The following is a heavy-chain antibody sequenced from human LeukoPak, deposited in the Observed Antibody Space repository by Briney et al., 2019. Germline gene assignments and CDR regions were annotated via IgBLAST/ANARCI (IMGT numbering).Heavy chain of an antibody. J-gene: IGHJ3*02. Sequence: GASVKVSCKASGGTFSSYAISWVRQAPGQGLEWMGGIIPIFGTANYAQKFQGRVTITADESTSTAYMELSSLRSEDTAVYYCARDLVTGRGYYDSSGYKQRNDAFDIWGQGTMVTVSS. CDR1: GGTFSSYA. CDR3: ARDLVTGRGYYDSSGYKQRNDAFDI. D-gene: IGHD3-22*01. CDR2: IIPIFGTA. V-gene: IGHV1-69*13.